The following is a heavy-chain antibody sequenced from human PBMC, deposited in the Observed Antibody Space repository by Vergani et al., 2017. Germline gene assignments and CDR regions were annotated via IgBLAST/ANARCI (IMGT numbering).Heavy chain of an antibody. J-gene: IGHJ4*02. CDR2: IWYDGSNK. Sequence: QVQLVESGGGVVQPGRSLRLSCAASGFTFSSYGMHWVRQAPGKGLEWVAVIWYDGSNKYYADSVKGRFTISRDNSKNTLYLQMNSLRAEDTAVYYCARGELYDCSYFDYWGQGTLVTVSS. D-gene: IGHD3-22*01. CDR3: ARGELYDCSYFDY. V-gene: IGHV3-33*01. CDR1: GFTFSSYG.